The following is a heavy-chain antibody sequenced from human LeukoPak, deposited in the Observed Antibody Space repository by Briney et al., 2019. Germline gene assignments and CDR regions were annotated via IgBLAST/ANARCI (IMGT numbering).Heavy chain of an antibody. CDR2: IKSKTDGGKT. D-gene: IGHD3-3*01. CDR3: TTVRPRYYDFWSGYYIFPIFSSYYYMDV. CDR1: GFTFSNAW. J-gene: IGHJ6*03. Sequence: NSGGSLRLSCAASGFTFSNAWMSWVRQAPGKGLEWVGRIKSKTDGGKTDYAAPVKGRFTISRDDSKNTLYLQMNSLKTEDTAVYYCTTVRPRYYDFWSGYYIFPIFSSYYYMDVWGKGTTVTVSS. V-gene: IGHV3-15*01.